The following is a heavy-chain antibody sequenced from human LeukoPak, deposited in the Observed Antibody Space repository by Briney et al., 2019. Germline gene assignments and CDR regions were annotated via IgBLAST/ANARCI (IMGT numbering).Heavy chain of an antibody. CDR2: IIPIFGTA. D-gene: IGHD6-13*01. Sequence: ASAKVSCKASGYTFTSYDINWLRQATGQGLEWMGGIIPIFGTANYAQKFQGRVTITTDESTSTAYMELSSLRSEDTAVYYCARESIAAAGTTVQFDYWGQGTLVTVSS. J-gene: IGHJ4*02. V-gene: IGHV1-69*05. CDR3: ARESIAAAGTTVQFDY. CDR1: GYTFTSYD.